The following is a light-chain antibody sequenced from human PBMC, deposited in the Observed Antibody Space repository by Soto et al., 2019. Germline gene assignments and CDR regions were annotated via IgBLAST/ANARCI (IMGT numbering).Light chain of an antibody. J-gene: IGKJ1*01. CDR3: QHYNSYSEA. CDR2: KAS. CDR1: QTIRSC. V-gene: IGKV1-5*03. Sequence: DIQMTQAPATLSGSVGDRVTITCRASQTIRSCLAWYQQKPGKAPKLLIYKASTLKSGVPSRVRGSGSGTEFTLTISSLQPDDLEAYYCQHYNSYSEAFGQGTKVDIK.